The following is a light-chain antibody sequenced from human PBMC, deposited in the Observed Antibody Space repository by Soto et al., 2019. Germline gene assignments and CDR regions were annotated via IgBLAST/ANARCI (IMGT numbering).Light chain of an antibody. CDR3: QQYNNWPPIT. J-gene: IGKJ5*01. V-gene: IGKV3-15*01. CDR1: QSVSSY. CDR2: DAS. Sequence: DIVVTQSPGTLSLSPGERATLSCRASQSVSSYLAWYQQKPGQTPRLLIYDASTMATGISARFSGSGSGTEFTLTISSLQSEDFAVYYCQQYNNWPPITFGQGTRLEIK.